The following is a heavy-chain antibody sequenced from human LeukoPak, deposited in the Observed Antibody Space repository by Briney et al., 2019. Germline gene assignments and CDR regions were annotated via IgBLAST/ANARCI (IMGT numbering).Heavy chain of an antibody. CDR3: AREAATGNYYSAHDY. Sequence: ASVTVSCKASGYTFTGYYIHWVRQAPGQGLEWMGWINPNSGGTNYAQKFQGRVTMTRDTSISTAYMALSRLRSDDTAVYYCAREAATGNYYSAHDYWGQGTLVTVSS. J-gene: IGHJ4*02. D-gene: IGHD1-26*01. CDR2: INPNSGGT. V-gene: IGHV1-2*02. CDR1: GYTFTGYY.